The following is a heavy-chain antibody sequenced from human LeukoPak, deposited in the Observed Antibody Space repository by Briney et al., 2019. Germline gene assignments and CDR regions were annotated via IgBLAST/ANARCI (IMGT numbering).Heavy chain of an antibody. D-gene: IGHD3-3*01. J-gene: IGHJ4*02. CDR1: GLSFNTFA. CDR2: MKGTGET. Sequence: EGSLRLSCTASGLSFNTFAMSWVRQAPARGPEWLSSMKGTGETFYADSVRGRFTLSRDDSRNTIYLQLTNLRVEDTAIYYCARASWVSSADAVRWGQGTVVTVSS. CDR3: ARASWVSSADAVR. V-gene: IGHV3-23*01.